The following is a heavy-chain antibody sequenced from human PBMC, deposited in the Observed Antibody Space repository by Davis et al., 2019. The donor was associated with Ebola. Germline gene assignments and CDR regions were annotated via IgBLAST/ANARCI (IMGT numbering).Heavy chain of an antibody. Sequence: SLKISCAGSGFNFNDYAMHWVRQGLGKGLEWVSGISWNSGVIAYADSVKGRFTISRDNAKKSLYLQMNSLRAEDTAVYYCARVSGIQYYFDYWGQGTLVTVSS. CDR2: ISWNSGVI. D-gene: IGHD1-26*01. V-gene: IGHV3-9*01. CDR3: ARVSGIQYYFDY. J-gene: IGHJ4*01. CDR1: GFNFNDYA.